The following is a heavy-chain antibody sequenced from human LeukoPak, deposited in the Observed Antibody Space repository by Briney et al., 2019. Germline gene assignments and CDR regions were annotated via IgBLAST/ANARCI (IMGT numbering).Heavy chain of an antibody. J-gene: IGHJ5*02. D-gene: IGHD3-16*01. CDR1: GGSISSSSYY. V-gene: IGHV4-39*01. Sequence: PSETLSLTCTVSGGSISSSSYYWGWIRQPPGKGLEWIGSIYYSGSTYYNPSLKSRVTISVDTSKNQFSLKLSSVAAADTAVYYCARRLVGPPRNWFDPWGQGTLVTVSS. CDR2: IYYSGST. CDR3: ARRLVGPPRNWFDP.